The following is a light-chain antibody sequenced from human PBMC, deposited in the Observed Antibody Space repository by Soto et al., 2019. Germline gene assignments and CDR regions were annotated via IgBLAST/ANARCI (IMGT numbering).Light chain of an antibody. CDR2: DAS. CDR1: QSISSW. CDR3: QQYNSYSRGA. V-gene: IGKV1-5*01. Sequence: DIQMTQSPSTLSASVGDRVTITCRASQSISSWLAWYQQKPGKAPKLLIYDASSLESGVPSRSSGSGSGTEFTLTISSLQPDDFATYYCQQYNSYSRGAFGQGTKVEIK. J-gene: IGKJ1*01.